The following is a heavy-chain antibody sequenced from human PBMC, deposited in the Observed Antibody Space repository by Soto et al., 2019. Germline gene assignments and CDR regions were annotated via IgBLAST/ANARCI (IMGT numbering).Heavy chain of an antibody. V-gene: IGHV4-39*01. J-gene: IGHJ4*02. D-gene: IGHD2-15*01. CDR3: ARHVVVAATVGAYFDY. CDR1: GGSISSSSYY. Sequence: SETLSLTCTVSGGSISSSSYYWGWIRQPPGKGLEWIGSIYYSGSTYYNPSLRCRVTISVDTSKNQFSLKLSSVTAADTAVYYCARHVVVAATVGAYFDYWGQGTLVTVPQ. CDR2: IYYSGST.